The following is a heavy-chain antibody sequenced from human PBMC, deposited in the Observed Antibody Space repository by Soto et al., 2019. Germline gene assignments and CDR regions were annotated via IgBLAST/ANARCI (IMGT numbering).Heavy chain of an antibody. CDR1: GFTFSDHY. CDR2: SKNKADSYTT. V-gene: IGHV3-72*01. J-gene: IGHJ4*02. D-gene: IGHD3-10*01. Sequence: EVQLVESGGGLVQPGGSLRLSCAASGFTFSDHYMDWVRQAPGKGLEWVGRSKNKADSYTTEYAASVKGRFTISRDGSKNSMVQQVNSLKTEDTAVYYCTVWGSGNDFGAAWGQGILVTVSS. CDR3: TVWGSGNDFGAA.